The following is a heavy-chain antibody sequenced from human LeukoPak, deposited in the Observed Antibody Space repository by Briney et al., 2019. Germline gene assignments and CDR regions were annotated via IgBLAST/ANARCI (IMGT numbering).Heavy chain of an antibody. J-gene: IGHJ6*02. D-gene: IGHD3-16*02. CDR1: GGSFSGYY. CDR2: IYYSGST. V-gene: IGHV4-30-4*01. Sequence: PSETLSLTCAVYGGSFSGYYWSWIRQPPGKGLEWIGYIYYSGSTYYNPSLKSRVTISVDTSKNQFSLKLSSVTAADTAVYYCARDINDYVWGSYRSYYYYGMDVWGQGTTVTVSS. CDR3: ARDINDYVWGSYRSYYYYGMDV.